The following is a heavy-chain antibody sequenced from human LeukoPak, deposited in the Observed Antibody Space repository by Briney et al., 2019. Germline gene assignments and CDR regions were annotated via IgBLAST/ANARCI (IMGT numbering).Heavy chain of an antibody. CDR3: ARGFYYYGLDV. J-gene: IGHJ6*02. Sequence: EASVNVSFKASGYTFTRYDINWVRQAPGQGLEWLGWMNPNNGNTGYAQKFQGRVTMTRSTSIDTAYMELNTLTSDDTAAYYCARGFYYYGLDVWGQGTTVTVSS. CDR1: GYTFTRYD. V-gene: IGHV1-8*01. CDR2: MNPNNGNT.